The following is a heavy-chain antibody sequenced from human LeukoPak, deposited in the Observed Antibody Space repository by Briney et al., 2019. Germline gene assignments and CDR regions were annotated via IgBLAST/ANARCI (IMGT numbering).Heavy chain of an antibody. CDR2: ISYRGAS. V-gene: IGHV4-31*03. CDR1: GASIDTRDYY. CDR3: ARTQGSHWFDS. Sequence: SETLSLTCSASGASIDTRDYYWSWLRQHPVKGLEWIGYISYRGASYNNPSLKSRLTLSIDTSRNQFSLRLTSVTSADTAVYYCARTQGSHWFDSWGQGALVLVSS. J-gene: IGHJ5*01.